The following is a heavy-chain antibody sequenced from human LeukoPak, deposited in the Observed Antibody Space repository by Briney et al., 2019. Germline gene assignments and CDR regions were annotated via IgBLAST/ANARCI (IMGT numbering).Heavy chain of an antibody. J-gene: IGHJ4*02. CDR3: ARDPGTSLDY. CDR1: GFTFSSYS. D-gene: IGHD1-1*01. V-gene: IGHV3-21*01. Sequence: GSLRLSCAASGFTFSSYSMNWVRQAPGKGLEWVSSISSSSSYIYYADSVKGRFTISRDNAKNSLNLQMNSLRAEDTAVYYCARDPGTSLDYWGQGTLVTVSS. CDR2: ISSSSSYI.